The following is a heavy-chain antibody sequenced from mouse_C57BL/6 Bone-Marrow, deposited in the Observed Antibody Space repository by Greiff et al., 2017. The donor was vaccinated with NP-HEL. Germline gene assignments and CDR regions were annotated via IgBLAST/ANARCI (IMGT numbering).Heavy chain of an antibody. V-gene: IGHV5-6*01. CDR1: GFTFSSYG. Sequence: EVQVVESGGDLVKPGGSLKLSCAASGFTFSSYGMSWVRQTPDKRLEWVATISSGSSYTYYPDSVKGRFTISRDNAKNTLYLQMSSLKSEDTAMYYCARRSTMVTTGFAYWGQGTLVTVSA. CDR2: ISSGSSYT. D-gene: IGHD2-2*01. CDR3: ARRSTMVTTGFAY. J-gene: IGHJ3*01.